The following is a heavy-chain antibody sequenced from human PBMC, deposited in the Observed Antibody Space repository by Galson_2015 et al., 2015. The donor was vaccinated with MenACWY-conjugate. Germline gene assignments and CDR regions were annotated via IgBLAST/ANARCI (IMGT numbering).Heavy chain of an antibody. CDR2: INAGNGNT. Sequence: SVKVSCKASGYTFTSYAMHWVRQAPGQRLEWMGWINAGNGNTKYSQKFQGRVTITRDTSASTAYMELSSLRSEDTAVYYCARDLSSSSYYYYGMDVWGQGTTVTVSS. CDR3: ARDLSSSSYYYYGMDV. CDR1: GYTFTSYA. V-gene: IGHV1-3*01. J-gene: IGHJ6*02. D-gene: IGHD6-6*01.